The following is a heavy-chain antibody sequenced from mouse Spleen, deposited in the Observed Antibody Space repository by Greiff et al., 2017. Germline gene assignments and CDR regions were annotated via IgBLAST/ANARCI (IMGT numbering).Heavy chain of an antibody. CDR1: GFTFTDYY. CDR3: ARDDGSYYYAMDY. Sequence: DVKLVESGPVLVKPGPSVKISCKASGFTFTDYYMHWVKQSHGKSLEWIGLVYPYNGGTSYNQKFKGKATLTVDTSSSTAYMELNSLTSEDSAVYYCARDDGSYYYAMDYWGQGTSVTVSS. V-gene: IGHV1-36*01. CDR2: VYPYNGGT. J-gene: IGHJ4*01. D-gene: IGHD2-3*01.